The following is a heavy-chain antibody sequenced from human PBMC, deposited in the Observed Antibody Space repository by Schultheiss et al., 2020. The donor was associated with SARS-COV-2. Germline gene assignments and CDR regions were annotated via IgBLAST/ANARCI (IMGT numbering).Heavy chain of an antibody. D-gene: IGHD3-9*01. CDR2: ISSSSSYT. V-gene: IGHV3-21*05. CDR1: GFTFSSYS. Sequence: GESLKISCAASGFTFSSYSMNWVRQAPGKGLEWVSYISSSSSYTNYADSVKGRFTISRDNAKNSLYLQMNSLRAEDTAVYYCARDITDYDILTGYWSHNWFDPWGQGTLVTVSS. CDR3: ARDITDYDILTGYWSHNWFDP. J-gene: IGHJ5*02.